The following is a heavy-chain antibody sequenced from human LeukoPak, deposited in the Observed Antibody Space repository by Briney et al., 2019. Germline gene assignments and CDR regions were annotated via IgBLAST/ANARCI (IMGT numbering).Heavy chain of an antibody. V-gene: IGHV1-8*01. Sequence: ASVKVSCKASGYTFTSYDINWVRQATGQGLEWMGWMNPNSGNTGYAQKFQGRVTMTRNTSISTAYMELSSLRSEDTAVYYCAKGLSEYGDYFDTLDYYMDVWGKGTTVTVSS. CDR1: GYTFTSYD. D-gene: IGHD4-17*01. CDR3: AKGLSEYGDYFDTLDYYMDV. J-gene: IGHJ6*03. CDR2: MNPNSGNT.